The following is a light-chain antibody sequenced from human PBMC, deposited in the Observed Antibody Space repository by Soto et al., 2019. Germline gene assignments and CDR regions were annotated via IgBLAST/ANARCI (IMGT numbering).Light chain of an antibody. CDR2: DVS. CDR1: SSDVGGYNY. J-gene: IGLJ2*01. CDR3: SSYPSSSTLVV. V-gene: IGLV2-14*01. Sequence: QSALTQPASVSGSPGQSITISCTGTSSDVGGYNYVSWYQQHPGKAPKLMIYDVSNRPSGVPNRFSGSKSGNTASLTISGLQAEDEADYYCSSYPSSSTLVVFGGGTKLTVL.